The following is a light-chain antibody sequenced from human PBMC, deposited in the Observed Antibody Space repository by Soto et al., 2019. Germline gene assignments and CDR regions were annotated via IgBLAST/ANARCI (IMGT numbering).Light chain of an antibody. J-gene: IGKJ1*01. CDR2: GAS. V-gene: IGKV1-39*01. Sequence: DIQVTQSPSSLSASIGDRVTITCRASQNIRRYLNWYQHKTGKAPKVLIYGASSLQSGVPSRFSGSGSGADFTLTITSLQPEGLATYYCQHSYSIPHTFGQGTKVEIK. CDR3: QHSYSIPHT. CDR1: QNIRRY.